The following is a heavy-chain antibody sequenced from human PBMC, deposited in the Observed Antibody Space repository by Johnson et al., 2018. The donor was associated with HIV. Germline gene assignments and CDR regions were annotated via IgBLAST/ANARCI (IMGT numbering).Heavy chain of an antibody. Sequence: VQLVESGGGLVQPGGSLRVSCAASGFTVSSNYMSWVRQAPGKGLEWVSVINSGGGTYYADSVTGRFTISRDNSKNTLYLQMNSLRAEDTALYYCAKDRSTGWYPAFDIWGQGTMVTVSS. J-gene: IGHJ3*02. CDR2: INSGGGT. CDR3: AKDRSTGWYPAFDI. CDR1: GFTVSSNY. D-gene: IGHD6-19*01. V-gene: IGHV3-66*01.